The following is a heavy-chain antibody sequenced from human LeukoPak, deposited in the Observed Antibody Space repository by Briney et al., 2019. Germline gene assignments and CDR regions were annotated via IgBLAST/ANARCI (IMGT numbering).Heavy chain of an antibody. D-gene: IGHD6-19*01. CDR2: IFYSGST. V-gene: IGHV4-39*07. J-gene: IGHJ4*02. Sequence: SETLSLTCNVSGGSMSNIYYWGWIRQPPGKGLEWIGNIFYSGSTNYNPSLKSRVTISVDTSKNQFSLKLSSVTAADTAVYYCARLSGPEIAVAGFDYWGQGTLVTVSS. CDR1: GGSMSNIYY. CDR3: ARLSGPEIAVAGFDY.